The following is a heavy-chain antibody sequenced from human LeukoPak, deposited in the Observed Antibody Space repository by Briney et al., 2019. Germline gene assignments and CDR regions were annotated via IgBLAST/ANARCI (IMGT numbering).Heavy chain of an antibody. CDR1: GFTFSNYA. CDR3: AKDGYGSGSHAMDY. Sequence: GGSLRLSCEASGFTFSNYAMNWVRQAPGKGLEWVSAFSVSSGRTYYADSVKGRFTISRDISKNTLFLQMNSLRAEDTAIYYCAKDGYGSGSHAMDYWGQGTLVIVSS. J-gene: IGHJ4*02. D-gene: IGHD3-10*01. V-gene: IGHV3-23*01. CDR2: FSVSSGRT.